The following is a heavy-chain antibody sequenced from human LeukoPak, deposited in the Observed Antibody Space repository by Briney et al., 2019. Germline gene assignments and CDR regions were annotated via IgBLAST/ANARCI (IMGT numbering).Heavy chain of an antibody. Sequence: GGSPSLSCAASGFTFSSYWVHWVRQAPGKGLVWVSGTNTDGSSTMYADSVKGRFTIARDNAKNTLYLQMNSLRAEDTAVYYCYGANAEHWGEGRSVTVSS. CDR1: GFTFSSYW. CDR2: TNTDGSST. CDR3: YGANAEH. V-gene: IGHV3-74*03. J-gene: IGHJ1*01. D-gene: IGHD4-23*01.